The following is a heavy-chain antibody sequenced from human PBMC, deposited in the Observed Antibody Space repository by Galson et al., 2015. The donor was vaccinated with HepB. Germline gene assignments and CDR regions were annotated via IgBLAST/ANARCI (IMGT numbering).Heavy chain of an antibody. J-gene: IGHJ4*02. V-gene: IGHV4-4*07. CDR3: AGRLGYCSGGSCYSRSDY. Sequence: SETLSLTCTVSDGSISSYYWSWIRQPAGKGLEWIGRIYTSGSTNYNPSLKSRVTMSVDTSKNQFSLKLSSVTAADAAVYYCAGRLGYCSGGSCYSRSDYWGQGTLVTVSS. D-gene: IGHD2-15*01. CDR2: IYTSGST. CDR1: DGSISSYY.